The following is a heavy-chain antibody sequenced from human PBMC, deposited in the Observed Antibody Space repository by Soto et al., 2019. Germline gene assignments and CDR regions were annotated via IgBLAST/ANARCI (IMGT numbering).Heavy chain of an antibody. V-gene: IGHV3-74*01. Sequence: PLRPLGAALAATPCGWSTQRDRKGRGKGRECGARINGDGTSTSHADSVRGRFTISRDNARNSLFLQMNSLRAEDTALYYCVRACSTSGCKYFDSWGQGILVTVSS. J-gene: IGHJ4*02. CDR3: VRACSTSGCKYFDS. CDR2: INGDGTST. D-gene: IGHD2-2*01. CDR1: AATPCGWS.